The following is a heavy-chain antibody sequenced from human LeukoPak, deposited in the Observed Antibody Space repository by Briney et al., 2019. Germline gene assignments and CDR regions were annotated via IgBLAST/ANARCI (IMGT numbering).Heavy chain of an antibody. CDR1: GYTFTSYG. J-gene: IGHJ5*02. CDR2: ISAYNGNT. D-gene: IGHD3-3*01. CDR3: ARDRAPVLRFLEWPYNWFDP. Sequence: ASVKVSCKASGYTFTSYGISWVRQAPGQGLEWMGWISAYNGNTKYAEKLQGRVTMTTDTSTSTAYMELSSLRSEDTAVYYCARDRAPVLRFLEWPYNWFDPWGQGTLVTVSS. V-gene: IGHV1-18*01.